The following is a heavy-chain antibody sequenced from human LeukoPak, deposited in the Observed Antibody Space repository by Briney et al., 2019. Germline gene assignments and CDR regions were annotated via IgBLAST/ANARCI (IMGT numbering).Heavy chain of an antibody. CDR2: ISGSSSSI. CDR1: GFSFSTYS. D-gene: IGHD1-26*01. V-gene: IGHV3-48*04. J-gene: IGHJ4*02. CDR3: ARDQDPLRWELLSY. Sequence: PGGSLRLSCAASGFSFSTYSMNWVRQAPGRGLEWISYISGSSSSIYYADSVKGRFTISRDNAKNTLYLQMSSLRVEDTAVYYCARDQDPLRWELLSYWGQGTLVTVSS.